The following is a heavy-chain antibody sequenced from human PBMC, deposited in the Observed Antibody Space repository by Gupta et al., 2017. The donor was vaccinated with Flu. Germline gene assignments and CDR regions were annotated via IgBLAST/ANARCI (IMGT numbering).Heavy chain of an antibody. J-gene: IGHJ4*02. D-gene: IGHD6-19*01. CDR3: ARDGDGAVDLDY. V-gene: IGHV3-74*01. CDR1: GFTFSRHW. CDR2: IDNDGRST. Sequence: EVQLAESGGGLVQPGGSLRLSCAASGFTFSRHWMHWVRQAPGKGLEWVSYIDNDGRSTTYADSVKGRFTLSRDNAKNTLSLQMNSLRAEDTAVYYCARDGDGAVDLDYWGQGSLGSVSS.